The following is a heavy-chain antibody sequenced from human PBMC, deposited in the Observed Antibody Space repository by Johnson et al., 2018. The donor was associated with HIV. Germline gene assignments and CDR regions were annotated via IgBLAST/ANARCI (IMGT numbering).Heavy chain of an antibody. CDR3: ASGRVGGNDAFDI. CDR1: GFIFSSYW. Sequence: QVQLVESGGVVVQPGGSLRLSCAASGFIFSSYWMTWVRQAPGKGLEWVAVISYDGSNKYYADSVKGRFTISRDNSKNTLYLQMNSLRAEDTAVYYCASGRVGGNDAFDIWGQGTMVTVSS. V-gene: IGHV3-30-3*01. CDR2: ISYDGSNK. D-gene: IGHD2-15*01. J-gene: IGHJ3*02.